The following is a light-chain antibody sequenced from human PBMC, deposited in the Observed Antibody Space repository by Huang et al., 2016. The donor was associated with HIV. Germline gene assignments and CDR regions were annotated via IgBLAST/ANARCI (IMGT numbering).Light chain of an antibody. CDR2: GAS. V-gene: IGKV3-15*01. CDR1: QSVSSN. Sequence: EIVLTQSPATLSLSPGERATLSCRASQSVSSNLAWYQQKHGQAPRLLIYGASTRVTGVPARFSGSGSGTEFTLTISSLQSEDFAVYYCQQYDNGPIAFGQGTRLEI. J-gene: IGKJ5*01. CDR3: QQYDNGPIA.